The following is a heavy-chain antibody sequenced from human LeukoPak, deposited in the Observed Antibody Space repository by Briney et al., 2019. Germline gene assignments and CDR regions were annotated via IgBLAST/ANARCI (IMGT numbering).Heavy chain of an antibody. V-gene: IGHV4-59*01. CDR2: IYYSGST. Sequence: SETLSLPCTVSGRPMRSYYWSWIRQPPGRGLEGIGYIYYSGSTNYHPSLKSRVTLSVDTSKNQFSLKLSSVTAADTAVYYCARSLGGLRYYYYYMDVWGKGTTVTVSS. CDR3: ARSLGGLRYYYYYMDV. J-gene: IGHJ6*03. D-gene: IGHD3-16*01. CDR1: GRPMRSYY.